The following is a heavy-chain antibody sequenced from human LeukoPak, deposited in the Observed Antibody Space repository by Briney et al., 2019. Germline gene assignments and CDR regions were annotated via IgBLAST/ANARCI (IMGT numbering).Heavy chain of an antibody. D-gene: IGHD6-13*01. V-gene: IGHV1-2*02. Sequence: ASVKVSCKASGYTFTGYYMHWVRQAPGQGLEWMGWINPNSGGTNYAQKFQGRVTMTRDTSISTAYMELSRLRSDDTAVYYCASTSRVGSSWYSKYYYYYYMDVWGKGTTVTVSS. J-gene: IGHJ6*03. CDR2: INPNSGGT. CDR3: ASTSRVGSSWYSKYYYYYYMDV. CDR1: GYTFTGYY.